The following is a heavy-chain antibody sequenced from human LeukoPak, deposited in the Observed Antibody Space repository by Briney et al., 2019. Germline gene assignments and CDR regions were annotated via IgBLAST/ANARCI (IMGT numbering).Heavy chain of an antibody. CDR2: ISNSGTT. Sequence: PPETLSLTCTVSGDSVTSAGYFWTWIRQHPGKGLEWIGYISNSGTTSYNPSLKSRVSISVDASTNQFSLSLRSVTAADTAVYYCARDVVVTSSPDAFDIWGQGTVVTVSS. CDR3: ARDVVVTSSPDAFDI. CDR1: GDSVTSAGYF. V-gene: IGHV4-31*03. D-gene: IGHD2-21*02. J-gene: IGHJ3*02.